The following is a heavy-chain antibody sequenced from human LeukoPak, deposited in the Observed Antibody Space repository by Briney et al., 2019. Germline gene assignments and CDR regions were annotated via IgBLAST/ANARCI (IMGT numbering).Heavy chain of an antibody. J-gene: IGHJ4*02. V-gene: IGHV4-61*05. D-gene: IGHD3-9*01. CDR1: GGSISSSSYY. CDR3: ARGDYDILTGYSNSYYFDY. Sequence: SETLSLTCTVSGGSISSSSYYWGWIRQPPGKGLEWIGYIYYSGSTNYNPSLKSRVTISVDTSKNQFSLKLSSVTAADTAVYYCARGDYDILTGYSNSYYFDYWGQGTLVTVSS. CDR2: IYYSGST.